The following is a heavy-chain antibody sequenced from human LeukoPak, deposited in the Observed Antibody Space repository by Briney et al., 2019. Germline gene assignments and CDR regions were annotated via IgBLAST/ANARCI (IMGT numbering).Heavy chain of an antibody. CDR3: ARHSDSGDYVENPIDY. Sequence: GGALRLTCAASGFTVSNNYMSWVRQTPGKGLEWVSITFNLGSTYYADSVKGRFTISRDNSKNTLYLQLNSLRVEDTAVYYCARHSDSGDYVENPIDYWGQGTLVTVSS. CDR1: GFTVSNNY. J-gene: IGHJ4*02. V-gene: IGHV3-66*02. CDR2: TFNLGST. D-gene: IGHD3-22*01.